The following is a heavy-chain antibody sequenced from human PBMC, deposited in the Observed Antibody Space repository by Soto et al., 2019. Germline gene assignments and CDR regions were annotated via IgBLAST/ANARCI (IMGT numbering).Heavy chain of an antibody. J-gene: IGHJ4*02. V-gene: IGHV1-2*02. Sequence: ASVKVSCKTSGYVFTGYYLHWVRQAPGQGLEWMGWMNCRSGGTTYTQKFQGRVTLTMDTSTSTAYMELSSLISDDTALYYCMRGASARDSSGYPYYFDPWGQGTLVTVSS. CDR2: MNCRSGGT. CDR3: MRGASARDSSGYPYYFDP. CDR1: GYVFTGYY. D-gene: IGHD3-22*01.